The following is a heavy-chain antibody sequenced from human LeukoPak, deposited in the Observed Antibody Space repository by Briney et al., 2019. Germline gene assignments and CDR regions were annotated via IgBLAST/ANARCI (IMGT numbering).Heavy chain of an antibody. D-gene: IGHD4-11*01. V-gene: IGHV3-74*01. Sequence: XWMHWVXHAPGKGLVWVSRINSDGSSTSYADSVKGRFTISRDNAKNTLYLQMNSLRGEDTAVYYCARGSNQNFDYWGQGTLVTVS. CDR1: XW. J-gene: IGHJ4*02. CDR2: INSDGSST. CDR3: ARGSNQNFDY.